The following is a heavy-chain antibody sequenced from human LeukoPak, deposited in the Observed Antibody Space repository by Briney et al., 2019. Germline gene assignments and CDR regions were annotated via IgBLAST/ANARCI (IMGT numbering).Heavy chain of an antibody. V-gene: IGHV3-21*01. Sequence: GGSLRLSCAASGLIFNTYWMNWVRQAPGKGLEWVSSISSSSSYIYYADSVKGRFTISRDNAKNSLYLQMNSLRAEDTAVYYCARGRTSSTSCYISWGQGTLVTVSS. CDR1: GLIFNTYW. CDR2: ISSSSSYI. CDR3: ARGRTSSTSCYIS. J-gene: IGHJ4*02. D-gene: IGHD2-2*02.